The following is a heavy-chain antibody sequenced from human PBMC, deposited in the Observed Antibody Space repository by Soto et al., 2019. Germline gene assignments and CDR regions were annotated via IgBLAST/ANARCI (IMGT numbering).Heavy chain of an antibody. V-gene: IGHV1-2*04. Sequence: ASVKVSCKASGYTFTGYYMHGVRQAPGQGLEWMGWINPNSGGTNYAQKFQGWVTMTRDTSISTAYMELSRLRSDDTAVYYCARGPYNWNDGGYYFDYWGQGTLVTVSS. J-gene: IGHJ4*02. D-gene: IGHD1-1*01. CDR1: GYTFTGYY. CDR3: ARGPYNWNDGGYYFDY. CDR2: INPNSGGT.